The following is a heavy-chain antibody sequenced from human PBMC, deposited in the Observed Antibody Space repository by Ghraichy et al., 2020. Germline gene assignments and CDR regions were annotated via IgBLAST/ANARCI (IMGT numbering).Heavy chain of an antibody. CDR2: IYNSGTD. D-gene: IGHD3-3*01. CDR1: GGSISSGDYF. J-gene: IGHJ3*02. CDR3: ARSGFYSHDTFVI. Sequence: SETLSLTCNVSGGSISSGDYFWTWIRLPPGQGLELIGYIYNSGTDYYHPSIRSRLTMSVDASKNLFSLKLNSVPAADTAVYYGARSGFYSHDTFVIWGQGTMVTVSS. V-gene: IGHV4-30-4*08.